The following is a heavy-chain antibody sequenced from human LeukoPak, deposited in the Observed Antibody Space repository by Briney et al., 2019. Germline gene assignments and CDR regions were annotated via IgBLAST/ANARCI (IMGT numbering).Heavy chain of an antibody. CDR3: TRHAHTYCVPDY. Sequence: ETSLSSLLPCWVSGVYIRSGSHYCRRIRKKQGKGLEWIGSIYYSGSTYYNPSLKSRVTISVDTSKNQFSLQLSSVTAADTAVYYCTRHAHTYCVPDYWGQGTLVTVSS. CDR1: GVYIRSGSHY. CDR2: IYYSGST. J-gene: IGHJ4*02. D-gene: IGHD2-21*01. V-gene: IGHV4-39*01.